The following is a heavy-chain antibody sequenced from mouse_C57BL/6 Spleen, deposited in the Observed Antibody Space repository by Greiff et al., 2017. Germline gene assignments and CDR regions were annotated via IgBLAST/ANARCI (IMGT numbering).Heavy chain of an antibody. J-gene: IGHJ1*03. CDR1: GYTFTSYW. Sequence: VKLQQPGAELVKPGASVKMSCKASGYTFTSYWITWVKQRPGQGLEWIGDIYPGSGSTNYNEKFKSKATLTVDTSSSTAYMQLSSLTSEDSAVYYCARYGEGLRRYFDVWGTGTTVTVSS. CDR2: IYPGSGST. CDR3: ARYGEGLRRYFDV. D-gene: IGHD2-4*01. V-gene: IGHV1-55*01.